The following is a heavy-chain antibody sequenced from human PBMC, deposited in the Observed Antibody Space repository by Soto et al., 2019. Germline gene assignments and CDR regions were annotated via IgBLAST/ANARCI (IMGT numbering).Heavy chain of an antibody. Sequence: QVQLVQSGAEVKKPGASVKVSCKASGYTFTSYGISWVRQAPGQGLEWMGWISAYNGNTNYAQKLQGRVTMTTDTSTRTAYMELRSLRSDDTAVYYCERDRGVVPAADPPPFDPWGQGTLVTVSS. V-gene: IGHV1-18*01. CDR3: ERDRGVVPAADPPPFDP. CDR2: ISAYNGNT. D-gene: IGHD2-2*01. J-gene: IGHJ5*02. CDR1: GYTFTSYG.